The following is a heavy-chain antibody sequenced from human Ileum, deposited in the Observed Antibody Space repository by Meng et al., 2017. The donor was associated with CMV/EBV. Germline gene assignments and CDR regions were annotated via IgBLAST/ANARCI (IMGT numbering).Heavy chain of an antibody. CDR2: VYYNGIT. D-gene: IGHD3-22*01. V-gene: IGHV4-39*07. CDR3: GRDNSGFVDY. Sequence: HLQLHESGPGLVKPSETLCLHCTVSGGSCSNSSYYWGWIRQSPGKGLEWIGSVYYNGITYYNPSLNSRVILSLDTSKNQFSLKLDCVTAADTAVYYCGRDNSGFVDYWGQGALVTVSS. CDR1: GGSCSNSSYY. J-gene: IGHJ4*02.